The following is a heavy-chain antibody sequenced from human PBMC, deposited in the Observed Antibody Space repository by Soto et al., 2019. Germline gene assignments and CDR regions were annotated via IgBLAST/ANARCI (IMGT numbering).Heavy chain of an antibody. D-gene: IGHD2-15*01. Sequence: EVQLLESGGGLVQPGGSLRLSCAASGFTFSDHAMTWVRPAPGKGLEWGSGISGGGSGAYYADSVKGRFTISRDTSKTTLFLQMDGLRAEDTAVYYCATDLWWYVYWGPGPRVPVSS. J-gene: IGHJ4*02. CDR2: ISGGGSGA. CDR1: GFTFSDHA. V-gene: IGHV3-23*01. CDR3: ATDLWWYVY.